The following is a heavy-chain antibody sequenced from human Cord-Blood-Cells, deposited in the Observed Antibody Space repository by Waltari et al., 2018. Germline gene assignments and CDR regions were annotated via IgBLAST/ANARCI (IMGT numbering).Heavy chain of an antibody. Sequence: QVQLVQSGAEVKKPGSSVKVSCKASGGPFSSYAISSVRQAPGQGLEWMGGIIPIFGTANYAQKFQGRVTITADESTSTAYMELSSLRSEDTAVYYCARERTATAYFDYWGQRTLVTVSS. CDR2: IIPIFGTA. J-gene: IGHJ4*02. V-gene: IGHV1-69*01. CDR1: GGPFSSYA. D-gene: IGHD5-12*01. CDR3: ARERTATAYFDY.